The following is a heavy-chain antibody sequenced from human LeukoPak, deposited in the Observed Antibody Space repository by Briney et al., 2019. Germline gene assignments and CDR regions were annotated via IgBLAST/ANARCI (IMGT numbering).Heavy chain of an antibody. D-gene: IGHD2-2*01. V-gene: IGHV1-18*01. J-gene: IGHJ5*02. CDR1: GYTFSRSD. CDR3: ARDRSCSSTSCYFDP. Sequence: GASVKVSCKASGYTFSRSDISWVRQAPGQGLEWMGWISGYNGNTNYAQKFQGRVTTTTDTSTNAAYMELRNLRSGDTAVYYCARDRSCSSTSCYFDPWGQGTPVTVSS. CDR2: ISGYNGNT.